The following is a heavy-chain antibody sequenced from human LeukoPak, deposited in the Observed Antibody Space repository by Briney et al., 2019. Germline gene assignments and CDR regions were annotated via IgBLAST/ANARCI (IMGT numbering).Heavy chain of an antibody. CDR2: ISYDGSNK. D-gene: IGHD1-26*01. J-gene: IGHJ4*02. CDR3: ARDSTDGVIPRELHPPFDY. V-gene: IGHV3-30-3*01. CDR1: GFTVSSNY. Sequence: GGSLRLSCAASGFTVSSNYMSWVRQAPGKGLEWVAVISYDGSNKYYADSVKGRFTISRDNSKNTLYLQMNSLRAEDTAVYYCARDSTDGVIPRELHPPFDYWGQGTLVTVSS.